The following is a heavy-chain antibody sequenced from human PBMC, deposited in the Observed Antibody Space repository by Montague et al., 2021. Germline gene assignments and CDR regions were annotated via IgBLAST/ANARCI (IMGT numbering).Heavy chain of an antibody. CDR3: ARDRAAAGS. CDR1: GITFDYYW. J-gene: IGHJ5*01. V-gene: IGHV3-7*01. CDR2: INEDGSEK. Sequence: SLRLSCAASGITFDYYWMSWVRQAPGKGLEWVASINEDGSEKNYVDSVRGRLSISRDNTKNSLYLQMNSLRVEDTAVYYCARDRAAAGSWGHGTLVIVSS. D-gene: IGHD6-13*01.